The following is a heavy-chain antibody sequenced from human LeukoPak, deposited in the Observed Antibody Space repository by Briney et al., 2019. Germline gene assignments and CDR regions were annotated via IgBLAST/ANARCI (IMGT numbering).Heavy chain of an antibody. CDR1: GFTFSSYS. CDR2: ISSSSSYI. Sequence: GGSLRLSCAASGFTFSSYSMNWVRQAPGKGLEWVSSISSSSSYIYYADSVKGRFTISRDSAKNSLYLQMNSLRAEDTAVYYCARGVVVAASGGYWGQGTLVTVSS. CDR3: ARGVVVAASGGY. J-gene: IGHJ4*02. V-gene: IGHV3-21*01. D-gene: IGHD2-15*01.